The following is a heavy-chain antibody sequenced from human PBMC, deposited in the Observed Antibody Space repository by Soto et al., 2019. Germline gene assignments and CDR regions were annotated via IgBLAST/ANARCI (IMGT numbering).Heavy chain of an antibody. CDR2: IFQSGST. V-gene: IGHV4-38-2*02. Sequence: TETLSLTCTVSGYSISTDYYWGWIRQPPGKGLEWIGSIFQSGSTYYNPSLKSRVTISVDTSKNQFSLKLRSVTAADTAVSYWAKGGGYYYNTGGYYADYWGQGTLVTVSS. J-gene: IGHJ4*02. CDR1: GYSISTDYY. CDR3: AKGGGYYYNTGGYYADY. D-gene: IGHD3-22*01.